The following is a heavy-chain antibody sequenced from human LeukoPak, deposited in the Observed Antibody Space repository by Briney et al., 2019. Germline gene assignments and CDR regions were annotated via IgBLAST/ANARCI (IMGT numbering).Heavy chain of an antibody. D-gene: IGHD3-22*01. CDR1: GYTFTSYA. V-gene: IGHV7-4-1*02. Sequence: ASVKVSCKAFGYTFTSYAMNWVRQAPGQGLEWMGWINTNTGNPTYAQGFTGRFVFSLDTSVSTAYLQISSLKAEDTAVYYCARTVRDYYDSSGYYFDYWGQGTLVTVSS. CDR3: ARTVRDYYDSSGYYFDY. CDR2: INTNTGNP. J-gene: IGHJ4*02.